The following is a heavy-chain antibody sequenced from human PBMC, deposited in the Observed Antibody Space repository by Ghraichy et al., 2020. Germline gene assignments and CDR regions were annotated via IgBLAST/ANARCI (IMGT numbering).Heavy chain of an antibody. CDR1: GFSLSTSGVG. D-gene: IGHD5-24*01. V-gene: IGHV2-5*02. J-gene: IGHJ5*02. CDR2: IYWDDDK. Sequence: SGPTLVKPTQTLTLTCTFSGFSLSTSGVGVGWIRQPPGKALEWLALIYWDDDKRYSPSLKSRLTITKDTSKNQVVLTMTNMDPVDTATYYCAHRLAGLQGGWFDPWGQGTLVTVSS. CDR3: AHRLAGLQGGWFDP.